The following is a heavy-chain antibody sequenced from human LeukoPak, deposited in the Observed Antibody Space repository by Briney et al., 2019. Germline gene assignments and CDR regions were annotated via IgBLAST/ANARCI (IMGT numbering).Heavy chain of an antibody. CDR3: ARKYYCDSSGYYYDDAFDI. CDR2: INPNSGGT. J-gene: IGHJ3*02. D-gene: IGHD3-22*01. V-gene: IGHV1-2*06. Sequence: EASVNVSFKASGYTFTGYYMHWVRQAPGQGLEWMGRINPNSGGTNYALNFQGRVTMTRDTSISTAYMELSRLRSDDTAVYYCARKYYCDSSGYYYDDAFDIWGQGTMVTVSS. CDR1: GYTFTGYY.